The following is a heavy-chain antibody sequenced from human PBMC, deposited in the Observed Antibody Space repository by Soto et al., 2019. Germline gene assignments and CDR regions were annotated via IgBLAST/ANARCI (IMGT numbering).Heavy chain of an antibody. Sequence: GESLKISCKGSGYSFASYWISWVRQMPGKGLEWMGRIDPSFSYTNYSHSFKGHVTISADQSISTAYLQWSSLKASDTAMYYCASSYNWNYYGMDVWGQGTTVTVYS. V-gene: IGHV5-10-1*01. CDR1: GYSFASYW. CDR2: IDPSFSYT. CDR3: ASSYNWNYYGMDV. D-gene: IGHD1-20*01. J-gene: IGHJ6*02.